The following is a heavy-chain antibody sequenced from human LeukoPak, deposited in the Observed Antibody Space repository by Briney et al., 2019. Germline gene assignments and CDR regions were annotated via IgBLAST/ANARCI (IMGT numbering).Heavy chain of an antibody. D-gene: IGHD3-10*01. CDR2: IYSGGST. Sequence: PGGSLTLSCAASGFTVSSNYMSWVRQAPGKGLEGVSVIYSGGSTYYADSVKGRFTISRDNSKNTLYLQMNRLRAEDTAVYYCARASGSYYPAFDYWGQGALVTVSS. V-gene: IGHV3-53*01. CDR1: GFTVSSNY. CDR3: ARASGSYYPAFDY. J-gene: IGHJ4*02.